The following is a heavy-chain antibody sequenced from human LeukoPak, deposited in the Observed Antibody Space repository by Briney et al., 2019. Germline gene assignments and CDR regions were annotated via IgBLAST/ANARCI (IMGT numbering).Heavy chain of an antibody. J-gene: IGHJ3*02. CDR2: IYTSGST. V-gene: IGHV4-61*02. CDR1: GGSISSGSYY. CDR3: ARHIGGSYYSYAFDI. D-gene: IGHD1-26*01. Sequence: SETLSLTCTLSGGSISSGSYYWSWIRQPAGKGLEWIGRIYTSGSTSYNPSLKSRLTISVDTSKNQFSLKLSSVTAADTAVYYCARHIGGSYYSYAFDIWGQGTMVTVSS.